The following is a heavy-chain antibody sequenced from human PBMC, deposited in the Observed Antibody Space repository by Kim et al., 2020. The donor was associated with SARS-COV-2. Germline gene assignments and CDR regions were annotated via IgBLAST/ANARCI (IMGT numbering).Heavy chain of an antibody. CDR2: ISYDGSNQ. CDR3: AKDCYVSGTYYIHSYYHGMDV. D-gene: IGHD3-10*01. CDR1: GFTFSNYG. V-gene: IGHV3-30*18. Sequence: GGSLRLSCAASGFTFSNYGIHWVRQAPGKGLEWVAVISYDGSNQYYADSVKGRFTISRDNSKNTLSLQMNSLRAEDTALYYCAKDCYVSGTYYIHSYYHGMDVWGQGTTVTVSS. J-gene: IGHJ6*02.